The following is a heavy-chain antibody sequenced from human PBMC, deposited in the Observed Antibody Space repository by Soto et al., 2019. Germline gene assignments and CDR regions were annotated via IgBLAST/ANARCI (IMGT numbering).Heavy chain of an antibody. V-gene: IGHV6-1*01. D-gene: IGHD3-10*01. J-gene: IGHJ4*01. CDR3: ARDIDFAY. CDR1: GDSVSSNIAG. Sequence: PSQTLSLTCAISGDSVSSNIAGWNWIRQSPSRGLEWLGRTYYRSEWFNEYAVSVKSRITINPDTSRNQISLQLNSVTPEDTAIYYCARDIDFAYWGRGTQVTVSS. CDR2: TYYRSEWFN.